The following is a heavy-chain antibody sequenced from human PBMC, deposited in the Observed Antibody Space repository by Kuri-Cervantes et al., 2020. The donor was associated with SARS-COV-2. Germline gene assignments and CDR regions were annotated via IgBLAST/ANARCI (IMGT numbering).Heavy chain of an antibody. CDR1: GGSFSGYY. CDR3: ARHEWEPYYFDY. Sequence: ESLKISCAVYGGSFSGYYWSWIRQPPGKGLEWIGEINHSGSTNYNPSLKSRVTISVDTSKNQFSLKLSSVTAADTAVYYCARHEWEPYYFDYWGQGTLVTVSS. J-gene: IGHJ4*02. CDR2: INHSGST. V-gene: IGHV4-34*01. D-gene: IGHD1-26*01.